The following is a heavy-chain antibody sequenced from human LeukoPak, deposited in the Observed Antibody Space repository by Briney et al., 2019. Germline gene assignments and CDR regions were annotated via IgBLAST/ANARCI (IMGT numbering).Heavy chain of an antibody. J-gene: IGHJ4*02. CDR3: TRLPQWGGTYHFDY. Sequence: PGESLKISCKGSGYRFTNHWIGWVRQMPGKGLEWMGIIYPGDSDTRYSPSFQGQVTISADKSISTAYLQWSSLKASDTAMYYCTRLPQWGGTYHFDYWGQGTLLTVPS. V-gene: IGHV5-51*01. CDR1: GYRFTNHW. D-gene: IGHD1-26*01. CDR2: IYPGDSDT.